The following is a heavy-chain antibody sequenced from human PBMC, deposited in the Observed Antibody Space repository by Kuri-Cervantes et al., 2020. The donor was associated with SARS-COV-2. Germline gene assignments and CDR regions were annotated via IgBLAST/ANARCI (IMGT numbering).Heavy chain of an antibody. V-gene: IGHV3-30*02. CDR2: IRCDGSNK. CDR3: AKDLGYCSGGSCYADYFDY. D-gene: IGHD2-15*01. Sequence: GESLKISCAASGFTFSSYGMHWVRQAPGKGLEWVAFIRCDGSNKYYADSVKGRFTISRDNSKNTLYLQMNSLRAEDTAVYYCAKDLGYCSGGSCYADYFDYWGQGTLVTVSS. CDR1: GFTFSSYG. J-gene: IGHJ4*02.